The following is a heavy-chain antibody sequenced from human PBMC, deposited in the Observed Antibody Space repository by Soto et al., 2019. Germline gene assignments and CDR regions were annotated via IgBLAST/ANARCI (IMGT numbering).Heavy chain of an antibody. CDR2: ISGSPSST. D-gene: IGHD3-22*01. CDR1: GFTFSTYA. V-gene: IGHV3-23*01. CDR3: AKDGYDSSGDLHYFDY. J-gene: IGHJ4*02. Sequence: GGSLRLSCAASGFTFSTYAMSWVRQTPGKGLEWVSAISGSPSSTYYADSVKGRFTISRDNSKKTLFLQMSSLRAEDTAVYYCAKDGYDSSGDLHYFDYWGQGTLVTVSS.